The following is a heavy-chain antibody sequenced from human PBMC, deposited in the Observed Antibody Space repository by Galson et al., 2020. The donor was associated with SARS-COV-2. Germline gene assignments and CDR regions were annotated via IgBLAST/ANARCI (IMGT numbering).Heavy chain of an antibody. CDR3: TREGWQGRD. CDR2: IRGDGSET. CDR1: GFTFSDYW. Sequence: GESLKISCVVSGFTFSDYWMNWIRQAPGKGLEWVANIRGDGSETNYADSVQVRFSSSRDNAVDTLYLELNSLRVDDTAVYDCTREGWQGRDGGQGTRVTVAS. D-gene: IGHD6-19*01. J-gene: IGHJ4*02. V-gene: IGHV3-7*04.